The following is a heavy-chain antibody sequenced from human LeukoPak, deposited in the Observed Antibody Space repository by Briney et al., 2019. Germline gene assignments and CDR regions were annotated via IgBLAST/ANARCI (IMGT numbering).Heavy chain of an antibody. CDR1: GFIFSSHA. J-gene: IGHJ5*01. V-gene: IGHV3-64*01. D-gene: IGHD6-19*01. CDR2: INSNGDST. CDR3: AREGQWLDS. Sequence: RLSCAATGFIFSSHAMHWVRQAPGKGLEYVSAINSNGDSTYHAHSVKGRFTISRDNSKNSLYLQMGSLRAEDMAVYYCAREGQWLDSWGLGTLVTVSS.